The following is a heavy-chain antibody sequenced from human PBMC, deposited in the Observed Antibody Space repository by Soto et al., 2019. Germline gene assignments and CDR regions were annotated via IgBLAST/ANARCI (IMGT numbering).Heavy chain of an antibody. Sequence: AGGSLRLSCVASGFTLGNYAMHWVRQAPGKGLEWVAGIWSDENVKAYADSVRGRFTISRDKPKNTLNLQMDSLRVEDTAIYYCAKEEAFGSGGHDLWGQGTLVTVSS. V-gene: IGHV3-33*03. CDR1: GFTLGNYA. J-gene: IGHJ5*02. D-gene: IGHD6-19*01. CDR2: IWSDENVK. CDR3: AKEEAFGSGGHDL.